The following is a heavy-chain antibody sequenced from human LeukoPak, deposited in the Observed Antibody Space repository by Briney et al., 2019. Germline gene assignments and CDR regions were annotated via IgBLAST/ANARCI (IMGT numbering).Heavy chain of an antibody. D-gene: IGHD1-1*01. V-gene: IGHV3-7*01. Sequence: GGSLRLSCAASGFTFSSYWMSWVRQAPGKGLEWVANINEDGSDKYYVDSVKGRFTVSRDNAKNSLYLQMNSLRAEDTAIYYCARDTYRFFDFWGQGTLVTVSS. CDR3: ARDTYRFFDF. CDR2: INEDGSDK. J-gene: IGHJ4*02. CDR1: GFTFSSYW.